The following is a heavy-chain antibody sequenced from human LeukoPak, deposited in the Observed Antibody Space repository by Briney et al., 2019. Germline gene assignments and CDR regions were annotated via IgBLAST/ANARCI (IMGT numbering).Heavy chain of an antibody. D-gene: IGHD3-10*01. CDR2: INHSGST. CDR3: ARGGVRGVIKYFDY. J-gene: IGHJ4*02. V-gene: IGHV4-34*01. CDR1: GITVSRNY. Sequence: GSLRLSCAASGITVSRNYMSWIRQPPGKGLEWIGEINHSGSTNYNPSLKSRVTISVDTSKNQFSLKLSSVTAADTAVYYCARGGVRGVIKYFDYWGQGTLVTVSS.